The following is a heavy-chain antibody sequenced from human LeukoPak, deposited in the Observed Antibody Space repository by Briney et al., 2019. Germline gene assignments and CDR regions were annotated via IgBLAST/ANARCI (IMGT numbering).Heavy chain of an antibody. CDR3: TRVGYIDEGIDY. J-gene: IGHJ4*02. Sequence: PGGSLRLSCAASGFTSSSYWMHWVRQAPGKGLVWVSLLNSDGTSTFYADSVRGRFTISRDNAKNTLYLQMNSLRAEDTAIYYCTRVGYIDEGIDYWGQGTLVTVSS. V-gene: IGHV3-74*01. CDR2: LNSDGTST. CDR1: GFTSSSYW. D-gene: IGHD5-24*01.